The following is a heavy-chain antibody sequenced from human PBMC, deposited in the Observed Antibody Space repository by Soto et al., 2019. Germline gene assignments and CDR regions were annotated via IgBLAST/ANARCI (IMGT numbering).Heavy chain of an antibody. J-gene: IGHJ4*02. CDR2: ISAYTDTP. CDR1: GYTFTNFG. Sequence: ASLKVSCKASGYTFTNFGVTWVRRAPGQGLEGMGWISAYTDTPNYSQKFQGRVTMTRDTSISTAYMELSRLRSDGTAVYYCARDRGMGYSNYVDYWGQGTLVTVSS. D-gene: IGHD5-18*01. V-gene: IGHV1-18*01. CDR3: ARDRGMGYSNYVDY.